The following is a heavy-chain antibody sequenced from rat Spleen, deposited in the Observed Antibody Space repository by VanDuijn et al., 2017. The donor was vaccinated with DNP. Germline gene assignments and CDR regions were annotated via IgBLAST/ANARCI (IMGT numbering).Heavy chain of an antibody. CDR3: ARDLSNNYGYYSLDA. V-gene: IGHV2-30*01. Sequence: QVQLKESGPGLVQPSQTLSLTCTVSGFSLTSYNVHWVRQPTGKGLEWMGMIWTGGTTAYNSALKSRLTISRDTSKSQVFLKMDSLQAEDMATYYCARDLSNNYGYYSLDAWGQGVVVTVSS. CDR1: GFSLTSYN. J-gene: IGHJ2*01. D-gene: IGHD1-10*01. CDR2: IWTGGTT.